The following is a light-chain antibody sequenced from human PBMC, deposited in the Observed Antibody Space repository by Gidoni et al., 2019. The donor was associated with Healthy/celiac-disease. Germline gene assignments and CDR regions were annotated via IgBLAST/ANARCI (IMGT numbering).Light chain of an antibody. V-gene: IGLV1-44*01. Sequence: QSVLTQPPSASGTPGQRVTISCSGSSSNIGSNTVNWYQQLPGTAPKLLLNSNNQRPSGVPDRFSGSKSGTSASLAISGLQSEDEADYYCAAWDDSLNGPVVFGGGTKLTVL. J-gene: IGLJ2*01. CDR3: AAWDDSLNGPVV. CDR1: SSNIGSNT. CDR2: SNN.